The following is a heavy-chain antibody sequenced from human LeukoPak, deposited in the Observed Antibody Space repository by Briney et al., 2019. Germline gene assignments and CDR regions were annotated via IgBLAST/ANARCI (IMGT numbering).Heavy chain of an antibody. CDR3: AKPPHDSSDHFIF. J-gene: IGHJ1*01. Sequence: PGGSLRLSCAASGFDVSSIFLSWVRQAPGKGLEWIAVIYYDGITYFADSVKGRFTISRDNAKNTVYLQMNTLRDEDTAIYYCAKPPHDSSDHFIFWGQGTLVAVSS. CDR1: GFDVSSIF. D-gene: IGHD3-22*01. CDR2: IYYDGIT. V-gene: IGHV3-53*01.